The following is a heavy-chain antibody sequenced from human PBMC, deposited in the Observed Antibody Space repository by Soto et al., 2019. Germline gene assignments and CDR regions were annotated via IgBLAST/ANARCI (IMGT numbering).Heavy chain of an antibody. CDR3: AREVLD. J-gene: IGHJ4*02. CDR1: GFTFSSYA. CDR2: ISYYGDNK. Sequence: QVQLVESGGGVVQPGRSLRLSCAASGFTFSSYAMHWVRQAPGKGLEWLAVISYYGDNKYYAASVEGRFTISRDNSKXXXXXXXXXXRAXXXAVYYCAREVLDWGQGTLVTVSS. V-gene: IGHV3-30-3*01.